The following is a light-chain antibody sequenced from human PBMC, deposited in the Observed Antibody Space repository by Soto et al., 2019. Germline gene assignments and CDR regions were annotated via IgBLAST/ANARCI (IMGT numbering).Light chain of an antibody. CDR3: RTWDSSLSAVV. J-gene: IGLJ2*01. CDR1: SSNIGNNY. CDR2: DNN. Sequence: QSVLTQPHSVSAAPGQKVTISCSGSSSNIGNNYVSWYQQLPGTAPKLLIYDNNKRPSGIPDRFSGSKSGTSATLGITGLQSGDEAEYYCRTWDSSLSAVVFGGGTKVTVL. V-gene: IGLV1-51*01.